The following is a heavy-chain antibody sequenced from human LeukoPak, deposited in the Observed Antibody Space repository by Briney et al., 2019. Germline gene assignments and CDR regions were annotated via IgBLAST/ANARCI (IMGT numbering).Heavy chain of an antibody. D-gene: IGHD6-19*01. Sequence: GGSPRLSCAASGFTFSSYAMSWVRQAPGKGLEWVSLISASGGTTYHADSVRGRFTISRDNSRNTVFLQMNRLRADDTAVYYCVKDAVEQWLPHLDYWGQGILVTVSS. J-gene: IGHJ4*02. V-gene: IGHV3-23*01. CDR3: VKDAVEQWLPHLDY. CDR1: GFTFSSYA. CDR2: ISASGGTT.